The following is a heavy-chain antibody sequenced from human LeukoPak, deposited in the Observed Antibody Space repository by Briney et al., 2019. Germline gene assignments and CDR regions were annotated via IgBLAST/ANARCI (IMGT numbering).Heavy chain of an antibody. CDR3: AKGRDYAMVRGVIKSLFDY. J-gene: IGHJ4*02. CDR2: ISYDGPNK. D-gene: IGHD3-10*01. V-gene: IGHV3-30*18. Sequence: GGSLRLSCAASGFTFNNYGMHWVRQAPGKGLEWVAVISYDGPNKYYADSVKGRFTISRDNSKNTLYLQMNSLRAEDTAVYYCAKGRDYAMVRGVIKSLFDYWGQGTLVTVSS. CDR1: GFTFNNYG.